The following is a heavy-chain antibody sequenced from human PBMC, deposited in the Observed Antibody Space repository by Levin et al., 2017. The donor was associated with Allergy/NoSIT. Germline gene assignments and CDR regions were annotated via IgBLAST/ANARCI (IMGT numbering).Heavy chain of an antibody. D-gene: IGHD6-13*01. CDR1: GFTFSSYA. Sequence: ETLSLTCAASGFTFSSYAMSWVRQAPGKGLEWVSAISGSGGSTYYADSVKGRFTISRDNSKNTLYLQMNSLRAEDTAVYYCAKVGFPEIAAAGLDYWGQGTLVTVSS. V-gene: IGHV3-23*01. CDR3: AKVGFPEIAAAGLDY. J-gene: IGHJ4*02. CDR2: ISGSGGST.